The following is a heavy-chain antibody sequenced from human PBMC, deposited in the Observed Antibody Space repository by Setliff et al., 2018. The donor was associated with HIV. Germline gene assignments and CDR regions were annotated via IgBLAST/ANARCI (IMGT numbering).Heavy chain of an antibody. CDR3: ARGLTIFGVATPGIYSFMDV. V-gene: IGHV4-34*01. Sequence: SETLSLTCAVYNGPFSGYYWSWIRQPPGKGLEWIGSIYYSGSTYYNPSLKSRVTISVDTSKKQVTLKLNSVTAADTAVYYCARGLTIFGVATPGIYSFMDVWGKGTTVTVSS. CDR1: NGPFSGYY. D-gene: IGHD3-3*01. CDR2: IYYSGST. J-gene: IGHJ6*03.